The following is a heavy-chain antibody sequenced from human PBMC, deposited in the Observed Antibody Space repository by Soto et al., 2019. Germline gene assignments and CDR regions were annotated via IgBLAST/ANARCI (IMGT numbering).Heavy chain of an antibody. V-gene: IGHV3-23*04. CDR1: GFTFSDYA. Sequence: VQLVESGGGLVQPGGSLRLSCAASGFTFSDYAMSWVRQAPGKGLEWVSAISGSGGTTYYADSVKGRFTISRDNSKNTMYLQVNSLRAEDTAIYYCAQVMNSGWYLAYWGQGTLVTVSS. CDR3: AQVMNSGWYLAY. D-gene: IGHD6-19*01. CDR2: ISGSGGTT. J-gene: IGHJ4*02.